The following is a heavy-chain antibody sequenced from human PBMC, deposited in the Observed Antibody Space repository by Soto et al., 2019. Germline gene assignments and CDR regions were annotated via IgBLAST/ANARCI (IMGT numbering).Heavy chain of an antibody. Sequence: SETLSLTCSVSGRSISEINSYWGWIRQTPGEGLEWIGTIHHTGSTYYNPSLKSRVIISLDTSKNQFSLKLSSVTATDTALYYCARPEGGYGSGYSWFDPWGQGTRVTVSS. J-gene: IGHJ5*02. CDR2: IHHTGST. V-gene: IGHV4-39*01. CDR3: ARPEGGYGSGYSWFDP. D-gene: IGHD5-12*01. CDR1: GRSISEINSY.